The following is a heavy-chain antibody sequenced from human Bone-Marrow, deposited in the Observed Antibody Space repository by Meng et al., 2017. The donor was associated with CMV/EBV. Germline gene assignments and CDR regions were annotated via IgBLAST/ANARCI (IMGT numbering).Heavy chain of an antibody. CDR3: ARIFGYYGMDV. D-gene: IGHD3-10*01. CDR1: GGSTDTEIYY. V-gene: IGHV2-70*01. J-gene: IGHJ6*02. CDR2: IDWDDDK. Sequence: TLSLTCSVSGGSTDTEIYYWGWIRQPPGKALEWLALIDWDDDKYYSTSLKTRLTISKDTSKNQVVPTMTNMDPVDTATYYCARIFGYYGMDVWGQGTTVTVSS.